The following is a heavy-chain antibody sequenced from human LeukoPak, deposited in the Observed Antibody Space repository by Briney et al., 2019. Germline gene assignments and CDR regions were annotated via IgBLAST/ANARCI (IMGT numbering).Heavy chain of an antibody. CDR3: VLEGYYSGSGTYY. J-gene: IGHJ4*02. Sequence: SETLSLTRAVSGVSITNNNWCNWVRQPPGKGLDGIRAIFHSGSTNYNPSLKGRVTTSLDTSKNQFSLYLTSATAAATPVYCAVLEGYYSGSGTYYWGQGTLVTVS. CDR1: GVSITNNNW. D-gene: IGHD3-10*01. CDR2: IFHSGST. V-gene: IGHV4-4*02.